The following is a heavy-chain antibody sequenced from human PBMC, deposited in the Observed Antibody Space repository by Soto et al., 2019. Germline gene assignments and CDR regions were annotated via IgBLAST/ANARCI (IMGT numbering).Heavy chain of an antibody. CDR1: GGSIRSSSYY. CDR2: IYYSGST. Sequence: SETLSLTCTVSGGSIRSSSYYWGWIRQPPGKGLEWIGSIYYSGSTYYNPSLKSRVTISVDTSKNQFSLKLSSVTAADTAVYYCARLGVAAAGTGYYYDYWGQGTLVTVPS. J-gene: IGHJ4*02. CDR3: ARLGVAAAGTGYYYDY. V-gene: IGHV4-39*01. D-gene: IGHD6-13*01.